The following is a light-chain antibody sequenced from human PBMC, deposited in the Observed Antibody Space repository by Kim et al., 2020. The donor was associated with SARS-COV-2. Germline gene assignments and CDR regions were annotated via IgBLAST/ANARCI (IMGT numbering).Light chain of an antibody. CDR1: QSVSSY. Sequence: EIVLTQSPATLSLSPGERATLSCRASQSVSSYLAWYQQKPGQAPRLLIYDASNRAPGIPARFSGSGSGTDFTLTISSLESKDFAVYYCQQRSKWPRTFGQGTKLEI. CDR3: QQRSKWPRT. J-gene: IGKJ2*02. CDR2: DAS. V-gene: IGKV3-11*01.